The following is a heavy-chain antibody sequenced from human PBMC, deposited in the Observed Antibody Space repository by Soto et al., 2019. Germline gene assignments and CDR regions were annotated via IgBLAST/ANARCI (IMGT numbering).Heavy chain of an antibody. CDR3: ARWGSLSCSGGSCFKKPFDY. D-gene: IGHD2-15*01. J-gene: IGHJ4*02. CDR2: IIPISGTT. Sequence: QVQLVQSGAEVKKPGSSAKVSCKASGDTFNNYAINWVRQAPGVGLEWMGGIIPISGTTNYARKFQGRVTFIADKSTSTVYMELASLRSEDTALYYCARWGSLSCSGGSCFKKPFDYWGQGTLVTVSS. CDR1: GDTFNNYA. V-gene: IGHV1-69*06.